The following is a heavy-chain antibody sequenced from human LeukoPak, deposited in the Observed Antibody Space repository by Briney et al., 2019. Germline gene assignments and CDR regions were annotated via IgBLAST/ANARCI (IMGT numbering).Heavy chain of an antibody. V-gene: IGHV4-28*01. CDR3: ARYYDFWSGFDY. D-gene: IGHD3-3*01. J-gene: IGHJ4*02. CDR1: GYSISSSNW. Sequence: APETLSLTCAVSGYSISSSNWWGWIRQPPGKGLEWIGYIYYSGSTYYNPSLKSRVTMSVDTSKNQFSLKLSSVTAVDTAVYYCARYYDFWSGFDYRGQGTLVTVSS. CDR2: IYYSGST.